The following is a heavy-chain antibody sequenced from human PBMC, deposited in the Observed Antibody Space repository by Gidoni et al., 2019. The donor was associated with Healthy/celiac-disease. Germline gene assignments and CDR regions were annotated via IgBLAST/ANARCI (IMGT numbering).Heavy chain of an antibody. CDR2: ISGSCGST. CDR3: AKDVPGDTAILWDY. Sequence: EVQLLESGGGLVQPGGSLRLSCAASGLTFSSYAMSWVRQAPGKGLEWVAAISGSCGSTYYADSVKGRFTISRDNSKNTLYLKMNSLRAEDTAVYYCAKDVPGDTAILWDYWGQGTLVTVSS. V-gene: IGHV3-23*01. D-gene: IGHD5-18*01. CDR1: GLTFSSYA. J-gene: IGHJ4*02.